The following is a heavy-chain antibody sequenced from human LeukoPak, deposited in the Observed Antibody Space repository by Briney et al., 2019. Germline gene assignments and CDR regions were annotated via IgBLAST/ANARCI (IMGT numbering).Heavy chain of an antibody. CDR2: IRSKANSYAT. Sequence: PGGSLRLSCAASGFTFRGSAMHWVRQASGKGLEWVGRIRSKANSYATAYAASVKGRFTISRDDSENTAYLQMNSLKTEDTAVYYCTRQDSYGYYFDYWGQGTLVTVSS. CDR1: GFTFRGSA. CDR3: TRQDSYGYYFDY. V-gene: IGHV3-73*01. D-gene: IGHD5-18*01. J-gene: IGHJ4*02.